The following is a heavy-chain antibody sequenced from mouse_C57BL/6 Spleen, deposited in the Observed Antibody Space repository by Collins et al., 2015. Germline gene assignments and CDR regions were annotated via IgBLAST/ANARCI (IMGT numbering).Heavy chain of an antibody. CDR3: AREGDYDGYYFDY. Sequence: DVQLQESGPGLVKPSQSLSLTCTVTGYSITSDYAWNWIRQFPGNKLEWMGYISYSGSTSYNPSLKSRISITRDTSKNQFFLQLNSVTTEDTATYYCAREGDYDGYYFDYWGQGTTLTVSS. CDR2: ISYSGST. D-gene: IGHD1-2*01. V-gene: IGHV3-2*02. J-gene: IGHJ2*01. CDR1: GYSITSDYA.